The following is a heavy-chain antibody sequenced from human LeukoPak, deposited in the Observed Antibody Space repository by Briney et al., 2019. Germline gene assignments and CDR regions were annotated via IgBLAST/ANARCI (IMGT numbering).Heavy chain of an antibody. Sequence: GSLRLSCAASGFTFSSYGMHWVRQAPGKGLEWVAVISYDGSNKYYADSVKGRFTISRDNSKNTLYLQMNSLRAEDTAVYYCAKDLPDSSSWDSLLYYYYYGMDVWGQGTTVTVSS. CDR2: ISYDGSNK. J-gene: IGHJ6*02. V-gene: IGHV3-30*18. CDR1: GFTFSSYG. D-gene: IGHD6-13*01. CDR3: AKDLPDSSSWDSLLYYYYYGMDV.